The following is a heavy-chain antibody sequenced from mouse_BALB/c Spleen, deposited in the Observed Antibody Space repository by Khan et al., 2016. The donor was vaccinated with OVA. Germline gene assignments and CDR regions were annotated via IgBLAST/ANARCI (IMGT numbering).Heavy chain of an antibody. CDR3: GRIYRSDFDY. CDR1: GYSFTGYF. J-gene: IGHJ2*01. D-gene: IGHD1-1*01. V-gene: IGHV1-20*02. CDR2: INPHIGET. Sequence: VQLQQSGPELVKPGASVKISCKASGYSFTGYFMNWVMQSHGKSLEWIGRINPHIGETFYNQKFKGKATLTVDESSSTAHMELRSLASEDSAVYYCGRIYRSDFDYWGQGTTVTVSS.